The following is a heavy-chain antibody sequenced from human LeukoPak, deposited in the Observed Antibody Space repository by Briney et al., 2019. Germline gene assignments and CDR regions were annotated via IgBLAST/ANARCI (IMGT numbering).Heavy chain of an antibody. CDR2: MNPNSGNT. Sequence: ASVKVSCKASGYTFTCYDINWVRPATGQGLEWMGWMNPNSGNTGYAQKFQGRVTMTRNTSISTAYMELSSLRSEDTAVYYCARGQWELPFDYWGQGTLVTVSS. J-gene: IGHJ4*02. V-gene: IGHV1-8*01. CDR3: ARGQWELPFDY. CDR1: GYTFTCYD. D-gene: IGHD1-26*01.